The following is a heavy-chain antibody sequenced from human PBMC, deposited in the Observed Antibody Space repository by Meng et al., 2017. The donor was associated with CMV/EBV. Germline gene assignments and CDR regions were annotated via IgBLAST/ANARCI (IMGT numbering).Heavy chain of an antibody. CDR3: ARGSLSVSAVDY. CDR2: INHSGTT. CDR1: SGSLSGYF. V-gene: IGHV4-34*01. Sequence: ESLKISCAVYSGSLSGYFWSWIRQPPGKGLEWIGEINHSGTTSYNPSLKSRVTISVDTSKNQFSLKLSSVTAADTAVYYCARGSLSVSAVDYWGQGTLVTVSS. D-gene: IGHD6-19*01. J-gene: IGHJ4*02.